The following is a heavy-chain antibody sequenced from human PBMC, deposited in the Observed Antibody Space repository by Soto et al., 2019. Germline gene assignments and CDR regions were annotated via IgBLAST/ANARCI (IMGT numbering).Heavy chain of an antibody. CDR2: IYHSGST. V-gene: IGHV4-30-2*01. CDR1: GGSMSSGGYS. J-gene: IGHJ4*02. Sequence: SETLSLTCTVSGGSMSSGGYSWSWIRQPPGKGLEWIGYIYHSGSTYYNPSLKSRVTISVDRSKNQFSLKLSSVTAADTAVYYCASTRWLQSLFDYWGQGTLVTVSS. CDR3: ASTRWLQSLFDY. D-gene: IGHD5-12*01.